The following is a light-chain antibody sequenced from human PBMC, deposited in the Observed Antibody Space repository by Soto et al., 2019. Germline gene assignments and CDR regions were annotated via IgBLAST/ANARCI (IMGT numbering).Light chain of an antibody. CDR1: QTVSSSY. Sequence: EIVLTQSPGTLSLSPGERATLSCRASQTVSSSYLAWYQQRPGQAPRLLIYGASSRATGIPDRFSGSGSGTDFTLTISRLEPEDFAVYYCQQYGSSLCTFGQGTQVESK. J-gene: IGKJ5*01. CDR2: GAS. CDR3: QQYGSSLCT. V-gene: IGKV3-20*01.